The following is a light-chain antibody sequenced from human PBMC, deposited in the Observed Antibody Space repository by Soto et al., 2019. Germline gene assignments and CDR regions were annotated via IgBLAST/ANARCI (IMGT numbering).Light chain of an antibody. Sequence: EIVLTQSPATLSLSPGERATLSCRASQSVSSYLAWYQQKPGQAPRLLIYDASNRAPGIPARFSGSGSGTDFTLTISSLEPEDFAVYYCQQRSNWRLAFGGGTKVEIK. CDR3: QQRSNWRLA. J-gene: IGKJ4*01. CDR1: QSVSSY. V-gene: IGKV3-11*01. CDR2: DAS.